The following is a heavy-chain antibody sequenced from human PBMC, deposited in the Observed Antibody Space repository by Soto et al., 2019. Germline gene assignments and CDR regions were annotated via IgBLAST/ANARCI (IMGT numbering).Heavy chain of an antibody. CDR1: GFTFSSYS. V-gene: IGHV3-21*01. CDR3: ARAMYYYDSSGYYPPG. Sequence: EVQLVESGGGLVKPGGSLRLSCAASGFTFSSYSMNWVRQAPGKGLEWVSSISSSSGYIYYADSVKGRFTISRDNAKNSLYLQMNSLRAEDTAVYYCARAMYYYDSSGYYPPGWGQGTLVTVSS. CDR2: ISSSSGYI. D-gene: IGHD3-22*01. J-gene: IGHJ4*02.